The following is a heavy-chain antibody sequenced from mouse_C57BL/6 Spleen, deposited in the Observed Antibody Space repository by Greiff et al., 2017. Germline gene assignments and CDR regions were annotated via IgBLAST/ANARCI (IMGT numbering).Heavy chain of an antibody. CDR3: ARDAGAMDY. CDR1: GFTFSDFY. V-gene: IGHV7-1*01. J-gene: IGHJ4*01. Sequence: EVQGVESGGGLVQSGRSLRLSCATSGFTFSDFYMAWVRQAPGKGLEWIAASRNKANDYTTEYSASVKGRFIVSRDTSQSILYSQMNALRAEDTAIYYCARDAGAMDYWGQGTSVTVSS. CDR2: SRNKANDYTT.